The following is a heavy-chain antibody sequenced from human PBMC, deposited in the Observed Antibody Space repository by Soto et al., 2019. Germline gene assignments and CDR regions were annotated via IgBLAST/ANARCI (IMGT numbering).Heavy chain of an antibody. J-gene: IGHJ6*03. Sequence: ASVKVSCKASGYTFTSYDINWVRQATGQGLEWLGWMNPNSGNTGYAQKFQGRVTMTRNTSISTAYMELSSLRSEDTAVYYSARGQSGGSGSYFYYYYYYMDVWGKGTTVTVSS. CDR2: MNPNSGNT. D-gene: IGHD3-10*01. CDR1: GYTFTSYD. CDR3: ARGQSGGSGSYFYYYYYYMDV. V-gene: IGHV1-8*01.